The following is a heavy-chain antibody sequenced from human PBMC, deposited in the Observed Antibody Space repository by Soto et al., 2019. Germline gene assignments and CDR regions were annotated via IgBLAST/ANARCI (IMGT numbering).Heavy chain of an antibody. CDR3: TRGSPIFGLDLNWLDP. CDR1: GFTFSDYW. CDR2: INGDGSDS. D-gene: IGHD3-3*01. Sequence: GGSLRLSCAASGFTFSDYWMHWVRQAPGKGLLWVSRINGDGSDSSYADSVKGRFTISRDNAKNTLYLQMNSLRAEDTAVYYCTRGSPIFGLDLNWLDPWGQGTLVTVSS. V-gene: IGHV3-74*01. J-gene: IGHJ5*02.